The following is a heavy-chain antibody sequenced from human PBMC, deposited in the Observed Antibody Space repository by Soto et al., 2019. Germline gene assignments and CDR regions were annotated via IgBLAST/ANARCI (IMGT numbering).Heavy chain of an antibody. D-gene: IGHD2-21*02. CDR1: GGSVSSGSYY. Sequence: QVQLQESGPGLVKPSETLSLTCTVSGGSVSSGSYYWSWIRQPPGKGLEWIGYIYYSGSTNYNPSLKSRVTISVDTSKNQFSLKLSSVTAADTAVYYCARESRGDSPSYYYYGMDVWGQGTTVTVSS. CDR2: IYYSGST. V-gene: IGHV4-61*01. J-gene: IGHJ6*02. CDR3: ARESRGDSPSYYYYGMDV.